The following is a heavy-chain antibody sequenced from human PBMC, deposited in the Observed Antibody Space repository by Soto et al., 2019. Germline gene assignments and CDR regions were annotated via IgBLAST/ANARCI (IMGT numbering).Heavy chain of an antibody. J-gene: IGHJ5*02. CDR3: ASSGIVGREVNTWFDP. CDR1: AGSITTSY. V-gene: IGHV4-59*01. D-gene: IGHD3-22*01. Sequence: SETLSLTCTVSAGSITTSYWSWIRQPLGKALEWIGYISYRGSTNYNPSLKSRLTISIDTSKSQISLKLTSMTTADTAVYYCASSGIVGREVNTWFDPWGQGTLVTVPQ. CDR2: ISYRGST.